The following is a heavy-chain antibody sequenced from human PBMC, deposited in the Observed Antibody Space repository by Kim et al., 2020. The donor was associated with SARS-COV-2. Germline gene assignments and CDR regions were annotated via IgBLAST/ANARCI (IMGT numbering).Heavy chain of an antibody. CDR2: IKQDGNEK. D-gene: IGHD2-15*01. Sequence: GGSLRLSCAASGFSFSSYWMSWVRQAPGKGLEWVANIKQDGNEKYYVDSVKGRFTISRDNAKNSLYLQMNSLRAEDTAVYDCARGRDDCSGGSCYLRFFDYWGQGTLVTVSS. V-gene: IGHV3-7*01. CDR1: GFSFSSYW. CDR3: ARGRDDCSGGSCYLRFFDY. J-gene: IGHJ4*02.